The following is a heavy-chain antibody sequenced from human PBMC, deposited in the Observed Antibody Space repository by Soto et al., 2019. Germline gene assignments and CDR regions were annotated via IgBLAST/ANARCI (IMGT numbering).Heavy chain of an antibody. CDR3: ANLDYDYIWGSWYYFDY. Sequence: EVQLLESGGGLVQPGGSLRLSCAASGFTFSSYAMSWVRQAPGKGLEWVSAISGSGGSTYYADSVKGRFTISRDNSKNTLYLQMNSLRAEDTAVYYCANLDYDYIWGSWYYFDYWGQGTLVTVSS. V-gene: IGHV3-23*01. D-gene: IGHD3-16*01. J-gene: IGHJ4*02. CDR2: ISGSGGST. CDR1: GFTFSSYA.